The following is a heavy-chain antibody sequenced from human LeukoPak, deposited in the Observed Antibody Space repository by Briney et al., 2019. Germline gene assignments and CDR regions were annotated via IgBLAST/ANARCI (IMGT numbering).Heavy chain of an antibody. CDR3: ARSPDDAFDI. CDR1: GGSISSGGHY. CDR2: IYHTGTT. J-gene: IGHJ3*02. V-gene: IGHV4-31*03. Sequence: PSQTLSLTCTVSGGSISSGGHYWTWIRQHPGKGLEWIAYIYHTGTTYYNPSLKSRINISVDTSKNQFSLKQSSVTAADTAVYYCARSPDDAFDIWGQGTMVTVSS.